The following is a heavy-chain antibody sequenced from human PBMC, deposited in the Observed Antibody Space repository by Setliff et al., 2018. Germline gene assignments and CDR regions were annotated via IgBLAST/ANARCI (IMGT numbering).Heavy chain of an antibody. D-gene: IGHD6-25*01. Sequence: GGSLRLSCTASAFTFSNYWMDWVRQSPEKGLEWVANIKQDGSQTYYLDSVRGRFTISRDNVKKSLYLQMNTLRAEDTAVYYCARGNSGGDYWGQGTLVTVSS. CDR2: IKQDGSQT. CDR1: AFTFSNYW. V-gene: IGHV3-7*03. CDR3: ARGNSGGDY. J-gene: IGHJ4*02.